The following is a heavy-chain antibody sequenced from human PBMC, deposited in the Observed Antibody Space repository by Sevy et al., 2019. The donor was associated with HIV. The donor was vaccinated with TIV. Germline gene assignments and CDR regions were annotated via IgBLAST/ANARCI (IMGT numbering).Heavy chain of an antibody. Sequence: GGSLRLSCAASEFTFNSYAMNWVRQAPGKGLEWVSSINAISSNIYYADSVKGRFTISRDNAENSLYLQMNSVRAEDTAVYYCARDLFSGGNAVYGYWGQGTLVTVSS. CDR2: INAISSNI. CDR1: EFTFNSYA. D-gene: IGHD2-15*01. V-gene: IGHV3-21*01. J-gene: IGHJ4*02. CDR3: ARDLFSGGNAVYGY.